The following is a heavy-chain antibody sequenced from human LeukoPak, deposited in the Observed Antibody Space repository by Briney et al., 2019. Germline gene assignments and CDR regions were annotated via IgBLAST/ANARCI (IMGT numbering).Heavy chain of an antibody. Sequence: GGSLGLSCAASGFTFSSYAMHWVRQAPGKGLEWVAVISYDGSNKYYADSVKGRFTISRDNSKNTLYLQMNSLRAEDTAVYYCAREGRSDAFDIWGQGTMVTVSS. V-gene: IGHV3-30*04. CDR1: GFTFSSYA. CDR2: ISYDGSNK. J-gene: IGHJ3*02. CDR3: AREGRSDAFDI.